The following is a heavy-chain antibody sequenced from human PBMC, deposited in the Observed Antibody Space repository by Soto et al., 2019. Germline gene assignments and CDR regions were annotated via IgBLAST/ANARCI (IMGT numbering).Heavy chain of an antibody. CDR3: AASGDYYDSSGYYGY. CDR1: GFTFTSSA. Sequence: QMQLVQSGPAVKKPGTSVMVSCKASGFTFTSSAVQWVRQARGQRLEWIGWIVVGSGSTSYAQKFQERVTITRDMSTRTAYMELSSLRSEDTAVYYCAASGDYYDSSGYYGYWGQGTLVTVS. CDR2: IVVGSGST. J-gene: IGHJ4*02. V-gene: IGHV1-58*01. D-gene: IGHD3-22*01.